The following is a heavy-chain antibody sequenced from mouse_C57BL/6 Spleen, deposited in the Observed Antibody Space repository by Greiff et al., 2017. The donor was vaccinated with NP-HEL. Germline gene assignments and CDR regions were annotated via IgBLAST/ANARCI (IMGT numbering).Heavy chain of an antibody. CDR1: GYTFTSYW. CDR2: IHPNSGST. J-gene: IGHJ4*01. D-gene: IGHD2-4*01. V-gene: IGHV1-64*01. CDR3: ARREAIYYDSYYYAMDY. Sequence: QVQLQQSGAELVKPGASVKLSCKASGYTFTSYWMHWVKQRPGQGLEWIGMIHPNSGSTNYNEKFKSKATLTVDKSSSTAYMQLSSLTSEDSAVYYCARREAIYYDSYYYAMDYWGQGTSVTVSS.